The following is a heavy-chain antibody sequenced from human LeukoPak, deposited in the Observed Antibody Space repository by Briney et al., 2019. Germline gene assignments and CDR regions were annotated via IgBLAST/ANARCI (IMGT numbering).Heavy chain of an antibody. CDR2: IYYSGST. CDR3: ARESDSSGYLFDY. Sequence: KTSETLSLTCTVSGGSISSYYWSWIRQPPGKGLEWIGYIYYSGSTNYNPSLKSRVTISVDTSKNQFSLKLSSVTAADTAVYYCARESDSSGYLFDYWGQGTLVTVSS. CDR1: GGSISSYY. V-gene: IGHV4-59*01. D-gene: IGHD3-22*01. J-gene: IGHJ4*02.